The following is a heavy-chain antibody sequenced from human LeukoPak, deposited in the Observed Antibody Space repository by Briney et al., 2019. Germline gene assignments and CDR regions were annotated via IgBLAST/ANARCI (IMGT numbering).Heavy chain of an antibody. J-gene: IGHJ1*01. CDR3: ARDSQYHNSGKQFFHH. CDR1: GFTFRSQA. D-gene: IGHD3-10*01. CDR2: ISSDSSYI. V-gene: IGHV3-21*01. Sequence: KSGGSLRLSCAASGFTFRSQAMNWVRQAPGKGLEWVTSISSDSSYIYYADSVKGRFTISRDNAKNSLYLQMNSLRAEDTAMYYCARDSQYHNSGKQFFHHWGQGTLVTVSS.